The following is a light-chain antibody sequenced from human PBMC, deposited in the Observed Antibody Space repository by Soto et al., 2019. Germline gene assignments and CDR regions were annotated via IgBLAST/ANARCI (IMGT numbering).Light chain of an antibody. CDR1: RSNIGSNY. CDR3: AAWDDSLRGVV. Sequence: QPVLTQPPSASGTPGQRVTISCSGSRSNIGSNYVYWYQQLPGAAPKLLVYSNNERPSGVPDRFSGSKSGTSASLAISGLRSEDEAEYSCAAWDDSLRGVVFGGGTKVTVL. J-gene: IGLJ3*02. V-gene: IGLV1-47*02. CDR2: SNN.